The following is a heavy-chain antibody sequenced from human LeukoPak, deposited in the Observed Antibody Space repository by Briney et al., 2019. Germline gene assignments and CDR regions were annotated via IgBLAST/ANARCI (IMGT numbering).Heavy chain of an antibody. CDR3: ARDDSYSSGYYAY. J-gene: IGHJ4*02. CDR2: IKLDGSER. CDR1: GFTFSNYW. D-gene: IGHD3-22*01. Sequence: GGSLRLSCAASGFTFSNYWMSWVRQAPGKGLEWVANIKLDGSERYYVDSVKGRLTISRDNAENSLYLQMNSLRAEDTAVYYCARDDSYSSGYYAYWGQGTLVTVSS. V-gene: IGHV3-7*01.